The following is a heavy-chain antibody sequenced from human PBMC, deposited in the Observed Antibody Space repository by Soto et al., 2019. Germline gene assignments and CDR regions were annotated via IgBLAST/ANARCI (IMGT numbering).Heavy chain of an antibody. V-gene: IGHV1-18*01. J-gene: IGHJ5*02. CDR2: ISAYNGNT. D-gene: IGHD2-15*01. CDR3: ARDQEDIVVVVAATRWNWFDL. Sequence: ASVKVSCKASGYTFTSYGISWVRQAPGQGLEWMGWISAYNGNTNYAQKLQGRVTMTTDTSASTAYMELRSLRSDDTAVYYCARDQEDIVVVVAATRWNWFDLWGQGTRVTVSS. CDR1: GYTFTSYG.